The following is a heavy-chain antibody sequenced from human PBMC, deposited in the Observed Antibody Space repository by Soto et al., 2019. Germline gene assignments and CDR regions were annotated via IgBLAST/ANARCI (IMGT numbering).Heavy chain of an antibody. J-gene: IGHJ5*02. CDR2: ISAYNGNT. Sequence: QVPLVQSGAEVKKPGASVKVSCKASGYTFTSYGISWVRQAPGQGLEWMGWISAYNGNTNYAQKLQGRVTMTTDTSTSTAYMELRSLRSDDTAVYYCARYLLGYCSSTSCSHNWFDPWGQGTLVTVSS. CDR3: ARYLLGYCSSTSCSHNWFDP. CDR1: GYTFTSYG. D-gene: IGHD2-2*01. V-gene: IGHV1-18*01.